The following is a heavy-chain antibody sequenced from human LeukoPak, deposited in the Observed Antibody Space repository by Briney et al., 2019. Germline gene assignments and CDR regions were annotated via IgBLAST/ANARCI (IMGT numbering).Heavy chain of an antibody. CDR2: IKSKTDGGTT. CDR1: GFTFSNAR. J-gene: IGHJ4*02. Sequence: GGSLRLSCAASGFTFSNARMSWVRQAPGKGLEWVGRIKSKTDGGTTDYAAPVKGRFTISRDDSKNTLYLQMNSLKTEDTAVYYCTTEAIAAAGTSHFDYWGQGTLVTVSS. V-gene: IGHV3-15*01. D-gene: IGHD6-13*01. CDR3: TTEAIAAAGTSHFDY.